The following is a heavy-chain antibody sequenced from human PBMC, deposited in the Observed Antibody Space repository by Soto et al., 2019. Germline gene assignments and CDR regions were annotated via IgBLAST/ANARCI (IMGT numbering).Heavy chain of an antibody. CDR3: AREVLVGPARYFDF. CDR2: IYYSGST. Sequence: KTSETLSLTCTVSGGSISSNYWSWIRQSPGKGLEWIGYIYYSGSTNYNPSLKSRVTIFVDTSKNQFSVRLSSVTAADTAVYFCAREVLVGPARYFDFWGQGTLVTVSS. D-gene: IGHD1-26*01. CDR1: GGSISSNY. V-gene: IGHV4-59*01. J-gene: IGHJ4*02.